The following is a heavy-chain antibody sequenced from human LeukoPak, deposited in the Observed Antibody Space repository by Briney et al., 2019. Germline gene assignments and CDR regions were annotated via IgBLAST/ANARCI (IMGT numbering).Heavy chain of an antibody. V-gene: IGHV3-23*01. Sequence: GGSLRLSCAASGFTFSTYWMTWVRQAPGKGLEWASAISGSGGSTYYADSVKGRFTISRDNSKNTLYLQMNSLRAEDTAVYYCATVVPAPPGAFDYWGQGTLVTVSS. D-gene: IGHD2-2*01. J-gene: IGHJ4*02. CDR3: ATVVPAPPGAFDY. CDR1: GFTFSTYW. CDR2: ISGSGGST.